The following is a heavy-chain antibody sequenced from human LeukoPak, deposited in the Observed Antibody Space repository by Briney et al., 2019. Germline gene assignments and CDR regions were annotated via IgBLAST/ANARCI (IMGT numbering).Heavy chain of an antibody. Sequence: ASVKVSCKASGYTFTSYYMHWVRQAPGQGLEWMGIINPSGGSTSYAQKFQGRVTMTRNTSISTAYMELSSLRSEDTAVYYCARYPYDHPSRDWGQGTLVTVSS. CDR1: GYTFTSYY. D-gene: IGHD5-12*01. CDR2: INPSGGST. V-gene: IGHV1-46*01. CDR3: ARYPYDHPSRD. J-gene: IGHJ4*02.